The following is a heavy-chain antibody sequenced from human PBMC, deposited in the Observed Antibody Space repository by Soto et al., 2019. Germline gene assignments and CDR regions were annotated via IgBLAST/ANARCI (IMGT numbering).Heavy chain of an antibody. CDR1: GGTFSSYT. Sequence: GASVKVSCKASGGTFSSYTISWVRQAPGQGLEWMGRIIPILGIANYAQKFQGRVTITADKSTSTAYMELSSLRSEDTAVYYCARAYSGYDPFDYWGQGTLVTVSS. D-gene: IGHD5-12*01. J-gene: IGHJ4*02. CDR3: ARAYSGYDPFDY. V-gene: IGHV1-69*02. CDR2: IIPILGIA.